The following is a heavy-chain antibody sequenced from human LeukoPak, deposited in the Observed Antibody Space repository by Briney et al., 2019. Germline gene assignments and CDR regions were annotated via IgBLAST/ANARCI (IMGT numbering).Heavy chain of an antibody. CDR2: IKSKTDGGTT. J-gene: IGHJ4*02. V-gene: IGHV3-15*01. CDR3: TTVLWFGEFYFDY. D-gene: IGHD3-10*01. CDR1: GFTFSNAW. Sequence: GGSLRLSCAASGFTFSNAWMRWVRQAPGEGLEWDGRIKSKTDGGTTDYAAPVKGRFTISRDDSKNMLYLQMNSLKTEDTAVYYCTTVLWFGEFYFDYWGQGTLVTVSS.